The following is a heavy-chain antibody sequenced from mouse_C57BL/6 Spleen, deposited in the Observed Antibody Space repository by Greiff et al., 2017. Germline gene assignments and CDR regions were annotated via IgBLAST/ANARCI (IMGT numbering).Heavy chain of an antibody. Sequence: EVQLQQSGPELVKPGASVKISCKASGYTFTDYYMNWVKQSHGKSLEWIGDINPNNGGTSYNQKFKGKATLTVDKSSSTAYMELRSLTSEDSAVYYCARWDYGSSFLYYYAMDYWGQGTSVTVSS. D-gene: IGHD1-1*01. V-gene: IGHV1-26*01. CDR2: INPNNGGT. CDR1: GYTFTDYY. J-gene: IGHJ4*01. CDR3: ARWDYGSSFLYYYAMDY.